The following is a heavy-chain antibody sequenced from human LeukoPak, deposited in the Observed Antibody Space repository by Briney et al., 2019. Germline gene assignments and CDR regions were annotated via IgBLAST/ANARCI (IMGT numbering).Heavy chain of an antibody. Sequence: PGGSLRLSCAASGFTFSSYGMHWVRQAPGKGLEWAAVISYDGSNKYYADSVKGRFTISRDNSKNTLFLQMNSLRAEDTAIYYCAKDFLGSCSGGSCSYFDYWGQGALVTVSS. CDR3: AKDFLGSCSGGSCSYFDY. CDR1: GFTFSSYG. D-gene: IGHD2-15*01. CDR2: ISYDGSNK. J-gene: IGHJ4*02. V-gene: IGHV3-30*18.